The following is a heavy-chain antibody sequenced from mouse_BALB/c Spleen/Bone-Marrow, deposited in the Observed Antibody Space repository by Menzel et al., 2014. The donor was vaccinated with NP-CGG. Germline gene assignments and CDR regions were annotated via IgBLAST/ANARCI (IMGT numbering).Heavy chain of an antibody. V-gene: IGHV14-3*02. CDR2: IDPANGNT. Sequence: EVKLEESGAELVKPGASVKLSCTASGFNIKDTYMHWVEQRPEQGLEWIGRIDPANGNTKYDPKFQGKATITADTSSNTAYLQPSSLTSEDTAVYYCARYYYGSSYFDYWGQGTTLTVSS. CDR1: GFNIKDTY. J-gene: IGHJ2*01. CDR3: ARYYYGSSYFDY. D-gene: IGHD1-1*01.